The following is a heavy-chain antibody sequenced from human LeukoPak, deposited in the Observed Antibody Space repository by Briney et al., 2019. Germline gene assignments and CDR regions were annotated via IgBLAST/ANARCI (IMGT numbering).Heavy chain of an antibody. Sequence: PSETLSLTCAVYGGSFSGYYWSWIRQPPGKGLEWIGEINHSGSTNYNPSLKSRVTISVDTSKNQFSLKLSSVTAADTAVYYCARDLIVGLELETTPESPFDYWGQGTLVTVSS. D-gene: IGHD1-7*01. J-gene: IGHJ4*02. V-gene: IGHV4-34*01. CDR3: ARDLIVGLELETTPESPFDY. CDR1: GGSFSGYY. CDR2: INHSGST.